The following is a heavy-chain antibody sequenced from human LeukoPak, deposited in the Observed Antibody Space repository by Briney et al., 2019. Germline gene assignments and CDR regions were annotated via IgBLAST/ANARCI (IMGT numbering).Heavy chain of an antibody. CDR1: GYTFTSYG. Sequence: GASVRVSFKASGYTFTSYGISWVRQAPGQGLEWMGWISAYNGNTNYAQKLQGRVTMTTDTSTSTAYMELRSLRSDDTAVYYCARRVAKYYFDYWGQGTLVTVSS. V-gene: IGHV1-18*01. J-gene: IGHJ4*02. D-gene: IGHD5-12*01. CDR3: ARRVAKYYFDY. CDR2: ISAYNGNT.